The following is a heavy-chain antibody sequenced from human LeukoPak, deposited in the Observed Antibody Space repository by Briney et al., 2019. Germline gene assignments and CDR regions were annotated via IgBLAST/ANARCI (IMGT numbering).Heavy chain of an antibody. Sequence: ASVKVSCKASGYTFTSYGISWVRQAPGRGLEWMGWNSAYNGNTNYAQKLQGRVTMTTDTSTSTAYMELRSLRSDDTAVYYCARDLRNYDFWSGYHITPFDYWGQGTLVTVSS. CDR1: GYTFTSYG. D-gene: IGHD3-3*01. V-gene: IGHV1-18*01. CDR3: ARDLRNYDFWSGYHITPFDY. CDR2: NSAYNGNT. J-gene: IGHJ4*02.